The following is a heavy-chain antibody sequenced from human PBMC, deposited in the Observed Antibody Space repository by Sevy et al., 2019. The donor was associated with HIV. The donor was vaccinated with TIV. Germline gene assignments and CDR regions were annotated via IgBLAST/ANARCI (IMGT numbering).Heavy chain of an antibody. CDR2: VNPSGGIT. CDR3: ARDLGSGNYMFDN. J-gene: IGHJ4*02. CDR1: GYPFTRYY. Sequence: ASVKVSCKSSGYPFTRYYMHWVRQAPGQGLEWMGLVNPSGGITSYAQKFQGRVTMTWETSTSTVYMELSSLRYEDTAVYFCARDLGSGNYMFDNWGQGSRVTVSS. D-gene: IGHD1-26*01. V-gene: IGHV1-46*03.